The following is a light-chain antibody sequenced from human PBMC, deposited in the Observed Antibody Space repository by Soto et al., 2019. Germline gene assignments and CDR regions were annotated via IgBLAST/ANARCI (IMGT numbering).Light chain of an antibody. J-gene: IGKJ2*01. CDR2: GAS. Sequence: EIVMTQSPATLSVSPGERATLYCRASQSVSSNLAWYQQKPGQAPRLLIYGASTRATGIPARFSGIGSGTEFTLTINSLQSEDFAVYYCQQYDNWPPVYTFGQGTKLDFK. V-gene: IGKV3-15*01. CDR1: QSVSSN. CDR3: QQYDNWPPVYT.